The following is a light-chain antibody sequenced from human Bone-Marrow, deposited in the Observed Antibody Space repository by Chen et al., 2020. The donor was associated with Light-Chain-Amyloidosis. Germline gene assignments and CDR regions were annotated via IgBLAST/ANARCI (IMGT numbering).Light chain of an antibody. Sequence: DPHLTHSPSTPSASVGDRVTITCRASQSISSWLAWYQQKPGKAPKLLIYDAPSLDSGVPSRFSGSGSGTEFTLTISSLQPDDLATYYCQQYNSYSRTFGQGTKVEIK. CDR1: QSISSW. CDR2: DAP. V-gene: IGKV1-5*01. CDR3: QQYNSYSRT. J-gene: IGKJ1*01.